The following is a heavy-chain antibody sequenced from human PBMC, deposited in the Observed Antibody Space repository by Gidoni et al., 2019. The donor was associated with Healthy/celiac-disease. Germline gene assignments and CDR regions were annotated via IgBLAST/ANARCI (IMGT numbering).Heavy chain of an antibody. CDR3: ARGLGGVDPGH. J-gene: IGHJ4*02. CDR2: INTEGSST. V-gene: IGHV3-74*01. CDR1: GFTFSSYW. Sequence: EVQLVESGGGLVQPGGSLRLSCVDSGFTFSSYWMYWVRQAPGKGLVWVSRINTEGSSTSYADSVKGRFTISRDNAKNTLYLQMNSLRAEDTAVYYCARGLGGVDPGHWGQGTLVTVSS. D-gene: IGHD2-8*02.